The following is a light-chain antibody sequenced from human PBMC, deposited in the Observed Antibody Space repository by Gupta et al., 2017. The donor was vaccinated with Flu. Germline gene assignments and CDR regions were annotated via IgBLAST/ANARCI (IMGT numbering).Light chain of an antibody. Sequence: DIQMTQSPSNLSASVGDRVTITCRASQSLNNWLAWYQQKSGKAPKLLIYRASGLESGVPPRFSGSGSGTQYTLTINNLQPEDSATYYCQQYNSDAWTFGQGTKVE. V-gene: IGKV1-5*03. CDR3: QQYNSDAWT. CDR2: RAS. CDR1: QSLNNW. J-gene: IGKJ1*01.